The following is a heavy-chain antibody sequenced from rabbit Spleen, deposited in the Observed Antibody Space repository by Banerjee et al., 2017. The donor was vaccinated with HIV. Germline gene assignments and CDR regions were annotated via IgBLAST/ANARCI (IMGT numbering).Heavy chain of an antibody. V-gene: IGHV1S45*01. D-gene: IGHD1-1*01. CDR2: IYTGTGTT. Sequence: QEQLEESGGGLVQPEGSLTLTCTASGFSFSSNYYMCWVRQAPGKGLEWIGCIYTGTGTTAYASWPKGRFTISKTSSTTVTLQMTSLTAADTATYFCARDLSSSSGCILDLWGQGTLVTVS. CDR1: GFSFSSNYY. CDR3: ARDLSSSSGCILDL. J-gene: IGHJ4*01.